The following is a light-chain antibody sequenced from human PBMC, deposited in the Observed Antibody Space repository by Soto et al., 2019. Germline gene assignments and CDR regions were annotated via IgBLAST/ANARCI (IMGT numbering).Light chain of an antibody. J-gene: IGKJ4*01. Sequence: EIVLTQSPATLSLSPGERATLACSASQSVATYLAWYQHKTGQAPRLLIYDSSNRATGIPARVSGSGSGTDFTLTSSSLEPEDFALYYCQQRSNWLLTFGGRTKVEIK. CDR3: QQRSNWLLT. V-gene: IGKV3-11*01. CDR1: QSVATY. CDR2: DSS.